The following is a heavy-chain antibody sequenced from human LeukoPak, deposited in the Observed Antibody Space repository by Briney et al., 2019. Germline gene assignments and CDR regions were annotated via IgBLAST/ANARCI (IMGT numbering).Heavy chain of an antibody. J-gene: IGHJ6*03. V-gene: IGHV3-53*01. CDR2: IYSGGST. CDR1: GFTVSSNY. Sequence: PGGSLRLTCAASGFTVSSNYMSWVRQAPGKGLEWVSVIYSGGSTYYADSVKGRFTISRDNSKNTLYLQMNSLRAEDTAVYYCARAGRVYYYMDVWGKGTTVTISS. D-gene: IGHD3-10*01. CDR3: ARAGRVYYYMDV.